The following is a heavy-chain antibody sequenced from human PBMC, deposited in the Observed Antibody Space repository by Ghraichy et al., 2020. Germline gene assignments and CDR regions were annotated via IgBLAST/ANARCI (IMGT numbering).Heavy chain of an antibody. J-gene: IGHJ3*02. V-gene: IGHV4-59*08. CDR3: ARQPPTVVTRGAFDI. Sequence: SETLSLTCTVSGGSISSYYWSWIRQPPGKGLEWIGYIYYSGSTNYNPSLKSRVTISVDTSKNQFSLKLSSVTAADTDVYYCARQPPTVVTRGAFDIWGQGKMVTVST. D-gene: IGHD4-23*01. CDR2: IYYSGST. CDR1: GGSISSYY.